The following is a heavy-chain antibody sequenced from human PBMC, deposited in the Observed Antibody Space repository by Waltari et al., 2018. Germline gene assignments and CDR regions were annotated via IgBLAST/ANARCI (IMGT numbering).Heavy chain of an antibody. Sequence: QLQLQESGPGLVKPSGTLSLTCRVSGDSMFTNNWWSWVRQSPEKGLEWIGQIHRSGRTNYNPSLESRVTMSLDTANNQFSLKLASTTAADTAVYYCARDRGRGLYLDSWGQGTLVTVSP. CDR3: ARDRGRGLYLDS. J-gene: IGHJ5*01. CDR1: GDSMFTNNW. CDR2: IHRSGRT. D-gene: IGHD2-15*01. V-gene: IGHV4-4*02.